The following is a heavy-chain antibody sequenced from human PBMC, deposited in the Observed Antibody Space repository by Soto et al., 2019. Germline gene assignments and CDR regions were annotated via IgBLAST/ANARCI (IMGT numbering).Heavy chain of an antibody. Sequence: SETLSLTCTVSGGSISSSSYYWGWVRQPPGKGLEWFGSIYYSGSTYYNPSLKSRVTISVDTSKNQFSLKLSSVTAADTAVYYCASHCSGGSCHKWCYCYYCMDVWGQGTPLTVSS. CDR3: ASHCSGGSCHKWCYCYYCMDV. J-gene: IGHJ6*02. V-gene: IGHV4-39*01. CDR2: IYYSGST. D-gene: IGHD2-15*01. CDR1: GGSISSSSYY.